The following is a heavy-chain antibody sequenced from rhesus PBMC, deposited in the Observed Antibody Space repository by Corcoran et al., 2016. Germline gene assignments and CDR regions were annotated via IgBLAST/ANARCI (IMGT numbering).Heavy chain of an antibody. CDR1: GFTFSSYV. J-gene: IGHJ6*01. D-gene: IGHD3-3*01. CDR3: ARAALQFLDWLAYGLDS. CDR2: ISYDGNKK. V-gene: IGHV3-54*02. Sequence: EVQLVESGGGLVQPGGSLRLSCAASGFTFSSYVMHWVRQAPGKGLEWVAFISYDGNKKYYADYVKDRFTISRENFKNLLYLQMNNLKLEDTAVYYCARAALQFLDWLAYGLDSWGQGVVVTVSS.